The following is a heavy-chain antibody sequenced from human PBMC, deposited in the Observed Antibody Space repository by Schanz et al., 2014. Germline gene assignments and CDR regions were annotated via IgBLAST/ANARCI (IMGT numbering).Heavy chain of an antibody. CDR2: ISSGGTTI. CDR1: GFSFSSYS. D-gene: IGHD2-21*01. J-gene: IGHJ4*02. V-gene: IGHV3-23*04. CDR3: AKGQLLSYYFDY. Sequence: EVQLVESGGGLVKPGESLRLSCAVSGFSFSSYSMSWVRQAPGKGLEWIAYISSGGTTIYYADSVKGRFTISRDNSKNTLYLQMNSLRAEDTAVYYCAKGQLLSYYFDYWGQGTLVTVSS.